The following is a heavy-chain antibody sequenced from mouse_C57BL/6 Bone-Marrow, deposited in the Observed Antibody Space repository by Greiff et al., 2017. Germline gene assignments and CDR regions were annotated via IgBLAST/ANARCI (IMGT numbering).Heavy chain of an antibody. CDR2: IDPENGDT. Sequence: VQLKESGAELVRPGASVKLSCTASGFNIKDDYMHWVKQRPEQGLEWIGWIDPENGDTEYASKFQGKATITADTSSNTAYLQLSSLTSEDTAVYYCTPLRDLDYWGQGTTLTVSS. CDR1: GFNIKDDY. J-gene: IGHJ2*01. V-gene: IGHV14-4*01. CDR3: TPLRDLDY.